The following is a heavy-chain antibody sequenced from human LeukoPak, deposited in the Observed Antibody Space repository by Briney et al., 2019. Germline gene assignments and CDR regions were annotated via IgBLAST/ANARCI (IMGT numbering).Heavy chain of an antibody. CDR2: IRAYNGNT. CDR3: ATVTIFGVVRYYFDY. J-gene: IGHJ4*02. CDR1: GYTFTSYG. D-gene: IGHD3-3*01. Sequence: GASVKVSCKASGYTFTSYGISWVRQAPGQGLEWMGWIRAYNGNTNYAQKLQGRVTMTTDTSTSTAYMELRSLRSDDTAVYYCATVTIFGVVRYYFDYWGQGTLVTVSS. V-gene: IGHV1-18*01.